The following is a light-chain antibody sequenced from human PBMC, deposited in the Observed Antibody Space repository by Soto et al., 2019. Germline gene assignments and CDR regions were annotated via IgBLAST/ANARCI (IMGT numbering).Light chain of an antibody. CDR3: TSYTTNGTPYV. V-gene: IGLV2-14*01. CDR1: SGDIGGYNY. J-gene: IGLJ1*01. CDR2: EVT. Sequence: QSALTQPASVSGSPGQSITISCTGTSGDIGGYNYVSWYQQHPGKAPKLLISEVTNRPSGVSNRFSGSKSGNTASLTISGLQAEDEADYYCTSYTTNGTPYVFGTGTKLTVL.